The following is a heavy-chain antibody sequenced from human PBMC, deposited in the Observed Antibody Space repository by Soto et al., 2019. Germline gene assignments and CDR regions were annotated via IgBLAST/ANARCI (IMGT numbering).Heavy chain of an antibody. CDR2: ISWNSASI. J-gene: IGHJ6*03. CDR1: GFTFDDYA. CDR3: ARASFITNSFYSFFYMHA. V-gene: IGHV3-9*01. Sequence: PGGSLRLSCAASGFTFDDYAMHWVRQAPGKGLEWVSGISWNSASIGYADSVRGRFTISRDNSKNSLYLQMNSLRAEDTALYYCARASFITNSFYSFFYMHALGKGTTVTVS. D-gene: IGHD3-22*01.